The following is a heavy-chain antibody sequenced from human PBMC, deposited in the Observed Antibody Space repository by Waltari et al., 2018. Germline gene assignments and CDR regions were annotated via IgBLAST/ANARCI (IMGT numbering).Heavy chain of an antibody. CDR3: ARDVAGGYHGSEINWLDL. J-gene: IGHJ5*02. V-gene: IGHV1-2*02. D-gene: IGHD3-10*01. Sequence: QVHLVQSGAEVKKPGASVKVSCKASGYTFTAYNMHWVRQAPGQGLEWMGWGNPNSSDTKYAQKFQSRVTMTRDTSISTAYMELSSLRSDDTAMYYCARDVAGGYHGSEINWLDLWGQGTLVTVSS. CDR1: GYTFTAYN. CDR2: GNPNSSDT.